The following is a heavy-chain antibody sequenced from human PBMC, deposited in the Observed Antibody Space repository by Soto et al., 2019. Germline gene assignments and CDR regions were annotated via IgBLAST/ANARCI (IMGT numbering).Heavy chain of an antibody. Sequence: GGSLRLSCAASGFTFSSYGMHWVRQAPGKGLEWVAVIWYDGSNKYYADSVKGRFTISRDNSKNTLYLQMNSLRAEDTAVYYCERDPGNLQADSGSSDAFDIWGKGTMVTVSS. J-gene: IGHJ3*02. CDR2: IWYDGSNK. D-gene: IGHD1-26*01. CDR3: ERDPGNLQADSGSSDAFDI. CDR1: GFTFSSYG. V-gene: IGHV3-33*08.